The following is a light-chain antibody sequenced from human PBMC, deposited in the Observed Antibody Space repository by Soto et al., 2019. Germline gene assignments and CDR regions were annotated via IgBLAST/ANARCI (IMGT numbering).Light chain of an antibody. CDR2: EVT. V-gene: IGLV2-8*01. J-gene: IGLJ1*01. CDR3: QSYDNNSDYV. CDR1: SSDVGAYEY. Sequence: QSVLIQPPSASGSPGQSVTISCAGSSSDVGAYEYVSWYQQHPSKAPKLILYEVTKRPSGVPDRFSGSKSGTSASLAITGLRAEDEADYYCQSYDNNSDYVFGTGTKVTV.